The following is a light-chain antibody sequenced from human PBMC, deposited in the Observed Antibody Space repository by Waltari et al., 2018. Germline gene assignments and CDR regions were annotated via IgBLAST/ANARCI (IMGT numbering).Light chain of an antibody. CDR3: QQYQSYT. V-gene: IGKV1-5*03. Sequence: DIQMTQSPSTLSASVGDRVTITRRASQSIRSWLAWYQQKAGKAPKRLIYKASSLESGVPSRFSGSGSGTEFTLTISSLQPDDFATYYCQQYQSYTFGQGTKLEIK. CDR1: QSIRSW. CDR2: KAS. J-gene: IGKJ2*01.